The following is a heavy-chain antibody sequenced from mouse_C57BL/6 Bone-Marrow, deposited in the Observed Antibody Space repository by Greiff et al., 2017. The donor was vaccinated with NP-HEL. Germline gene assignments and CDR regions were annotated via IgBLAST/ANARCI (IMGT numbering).Heavy chain of an antibody. D-gene: IGHD1-2*01. CDR2: ITHSGET. CDR1: GFPITSGYY. Sequence: VQRVESGPGLVKPSQSLFLTCSITGFPITSGYYWIWIRQSPGKPLEWMGYITHSGETFYNPSLQSPISITRETSKNQFFLQLNSVTTEDTAMYYCAGDRATALDYWGQGTTLTVSS. CDR3: AGDRATALDY. J-gene: IGHJ2*01. V-gene: IGHV12-3*01.